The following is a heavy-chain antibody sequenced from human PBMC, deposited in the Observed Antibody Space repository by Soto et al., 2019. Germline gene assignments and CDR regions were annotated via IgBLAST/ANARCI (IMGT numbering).Heavy chain of an antibody. V-gene: IGHV1-69*13. D-gene: IGHD3-9*01. CDR2: IIPIFGSA. CDR1: GGTFSSYA. J-gene: IGHJ4*02. CDR3: ARAVLERYFDWLSSYYFDY. Sequence: SVKVSCKASGGTFSSYAISWVRQAPGQGLEWMGGIIPIFGSANYAQKFQGRVTITADESTSTAYMELSSLRSEDTAVYYCARAVLERYFDWLSSYYFDYWGQGTLVTVSS.